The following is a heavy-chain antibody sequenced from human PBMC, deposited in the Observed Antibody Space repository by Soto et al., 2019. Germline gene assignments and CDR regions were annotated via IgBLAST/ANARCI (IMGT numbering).Heavy chain of an antibody. Sequence: VQLLESGGDLVQTGGSLRLSCAASGFTFTSYAMSWIRQAPGKGLEWVSAITGGGDNTYYADSVKGRFTISRDNSKNTLYLQMNSLRAEDTAFYYCTQDGGSRDWLTVNWGQGTLVTVSS. D-gene: IGHD3-9*01. V-gene: IGHV3-23*01. CDR2: ITGGGDNT. CDR1: GFTFTSYA. CDR3: TQDGGSRDWLTVN. J-gene: IGHJ4*02.